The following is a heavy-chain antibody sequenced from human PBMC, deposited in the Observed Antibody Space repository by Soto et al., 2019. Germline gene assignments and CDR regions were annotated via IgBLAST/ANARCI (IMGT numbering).Heavy chain of an antibody. CDR3: ARDADGTGQIYRVGWFDP. Sequence: GGSLRLSCAASGFTFSSYGMHWVRQAPGKGLVWVSRINSDGSSTSYADSVKGRFTISRDNAKNTLYLQMNSLRAEDTAVYYCARDADGTGQIYRVGWFDPWGQGTLVTVSS. CDR2: INSDGSST. J-gene: IGHJ5*02. CDR1: GFTFSSYG. V-gene: IGHV3-74*01.